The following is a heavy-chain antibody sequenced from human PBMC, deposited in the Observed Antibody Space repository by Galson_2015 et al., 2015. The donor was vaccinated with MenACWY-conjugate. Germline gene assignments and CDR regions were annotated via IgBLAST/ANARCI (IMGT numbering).Heavy chain of an antibody. D-gene: IGHD4-11*01. V-gene: IGHV5-51*01. CDR3: ARHHDKYQMPVSYSNYGIDV. CDR2: IYPGDSDT. Sequence: QSGAEVKKPAESLKISCKGSGYSFANYWIGWVRQMPGKGLEWMGMIYPGDSDTRYSPSFQGQVTISADTSINIAYLQWSSLKASDTAMYYCARHHDKYQMPVSYSNYGIDVWGQGTTVIVSS. CDR1: GYSFANYW. J-gene: IGHJ6*02.